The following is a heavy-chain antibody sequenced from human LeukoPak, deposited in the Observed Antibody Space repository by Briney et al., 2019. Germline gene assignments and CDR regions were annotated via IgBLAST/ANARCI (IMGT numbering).Heavy chain of an antibody. CDR3: ARDRLSYDSSGYYYYFDY. V-gene: IGHV4-4*07. Sequence: SETLSLTCTVSGGSISSYYWSWIRQPAGKGLEWIGRIYTSGSTNYNPSLKSRVTMSVDTSKNQFSPKLSSVTAADTAVYYCARDRLSYDSSGYYYYFDYWGQGTLVTVSS. CDR2: IYTSGST. J-gene: IGHJ4*02. CDR1: GGSISSYY. D-gene: IGHD3-22*01.